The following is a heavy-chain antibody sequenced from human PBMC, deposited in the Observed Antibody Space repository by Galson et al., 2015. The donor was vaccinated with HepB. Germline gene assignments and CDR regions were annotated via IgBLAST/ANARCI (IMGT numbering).Heavy chain of an antibody. CDR2: IVVGSGNT. J-gene: IGHJ3*02. Sequence: SVKVSCKASGFTFTSSAMQWVRQARGQRLEWIGWIVVGSGNTNYAQKFQERVTITRDMSTSTAYMELSSLRSEDTAVYYCAAGGVRSYGAFDIWGQGTMVTVSS. CDR1: GFTFTSSA. D-gene: IGHD1-26*01. V-gene: IGHV1-58*02. CDR3: AAGGVRSYGAFDI.